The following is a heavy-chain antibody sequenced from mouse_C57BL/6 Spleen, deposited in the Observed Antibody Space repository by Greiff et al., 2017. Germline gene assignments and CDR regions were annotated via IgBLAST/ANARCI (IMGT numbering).Heavy chain of an antibody. CDR1: GYTFTDYY. V-gene: IGHV1-76*01. CDR2: IYPGSGNT. D-gene: IGHD2-3*01. Sequence: QVQLQQSGAELVRPGASVKLSCKASGYTFTDYYINWVKQRPGQGLEWIARIYPGSGNTYYNEKFKGKATLTAEKSSSTAYMQLSSLTSEDSAVYFCARGSPFDGYYPFDYWGQGTTLTVSS. CDR3: ARGSPFDGYYPFDY. J-gene: IGHJ2*01.